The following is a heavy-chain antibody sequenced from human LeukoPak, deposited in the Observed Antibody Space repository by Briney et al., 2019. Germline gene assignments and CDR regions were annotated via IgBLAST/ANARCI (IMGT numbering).Heavy chain of an antibody. V-gene: IGHV4-39*01. CDR2: IYYSGST. J-gene: IGHJ5*02. D-gene: IGHD3/OR15-3a*01. CDR3: AVSIWTGYPNWFAP. CDR1: GGSISSSGYY. Sequence: SETLSLTCTVSGGSISSSGYYWGWIRQPPGKGLEWIGSIYYSGSTYYNPSLKSRVTISVDTSKNQFSLKLSSVTAADTAVYYCAVSIWTGYPNWFAPWGQGTLVTVSS.